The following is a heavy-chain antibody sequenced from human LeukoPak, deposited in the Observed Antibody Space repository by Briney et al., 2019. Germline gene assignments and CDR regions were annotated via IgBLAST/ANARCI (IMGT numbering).Heavy chain of an antibody. J-gene: IGHJ6*02. Sequence: TSETLSLTCGVNGGFFRRYSWMWIRQSREKGLEWSGESSRTGDTKYNPSLNGRVIISLDTSKNEFSLNLRSVTAADTGVYYCARGGGSPMPGLLSGGPKSILYLFMDAWGQGTMVTVSS. CDR2: SSRTGDT. CDR1: GGFFRRYS. D-gene: IGHD2-21*01. V-gene: IGHV4-34*01. CDR3: ARGGGSPMPGLLSGGPKSILYLFMDA.